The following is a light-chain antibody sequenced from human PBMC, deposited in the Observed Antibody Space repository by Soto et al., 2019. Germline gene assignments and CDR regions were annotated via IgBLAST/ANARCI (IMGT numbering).Light chain of an antibody. Sequence: DIQMTQSPSSVSASVGDRVTINCRASQSISNYLNWYQQKPGKAPKLLIFGAATLQSGVPSRFSGGGSGTQFSLTISSLQPEDFATYYCQQTDSIPLTFGGGTQVEIK. CDR3: QQTDSIPLT. V-gene: IGKV1-39*01. CDR2: GAA. J-gene: IGKJ4*01. CDR1: QSISNY.